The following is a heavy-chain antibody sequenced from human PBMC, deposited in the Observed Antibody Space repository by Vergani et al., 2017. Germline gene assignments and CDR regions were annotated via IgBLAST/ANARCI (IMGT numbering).Heavy chain of an antibody. Sequence: EVQLVESGGGLVKPGGSLRLSCAASGFTFSSYSMNWVREAPGKGLEWASSISSSSSYIYYADSVKGRFTISRENAKNSLYLQMNSLRAEDTAVYYCATGTDWYFDLGGRGTLVTVSS. D-gene: IGHD1/OR15-1a*01. CDR3: ATGTDWYFDL. J-gene: IGHJ2*01. V-gene: IGHV3-21*01. CDR2: ISSSSSYI. CDR1: GFTFSSYS.